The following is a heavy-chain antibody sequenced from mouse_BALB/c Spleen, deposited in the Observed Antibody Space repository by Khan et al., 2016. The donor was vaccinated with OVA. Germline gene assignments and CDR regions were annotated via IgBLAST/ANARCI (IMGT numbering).Heavy chain of an antibody. CDR3: ARRITTTKEDYYAKDY. V-gene: IGHV5-6*01. D-gene: IGHD1-1*01. Sequence: EVELVESGGDLVKPGGSLKLSCAASGFTFRSYGMYWVRQSPDKRLEWVATISSGGHYTYFPDSVRGRFTISRDNAKNTLHLQMSSLKSEDTAMYYCARRITTTKEDYYAKDYWGQGTSVTVSS. J-gene: IGHJ4*01. CDR2: ISSGGHYT. CDR1: GFTFRSYG.